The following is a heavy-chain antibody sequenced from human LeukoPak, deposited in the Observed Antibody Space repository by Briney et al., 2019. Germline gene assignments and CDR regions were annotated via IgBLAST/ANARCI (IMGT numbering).Heavy chain of an antibody. CDR3: ARASSHPYYDSSGYFPAYYYYYGMDV. V-gene: IGHV3-33*01. CDR2: IWYDGSNK. CDR1: GFTFSSYG. J-gene: IGHJ6*02. Sequence: PGGSLRLSCAASGFTFSSYGMHWVRQAPGKGLEWVAVIWYDGSNKYYADSVKGRFTISRDNSKNTLYLQMNSLRAEDTAVYYCARASSHPYYDSSGYFPAYYYYYGMDVWGQGTTVTVSS. D-gene: IGHD3-22*01.